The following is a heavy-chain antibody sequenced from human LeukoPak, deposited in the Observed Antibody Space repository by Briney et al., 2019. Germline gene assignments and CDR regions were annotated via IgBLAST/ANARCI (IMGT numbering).Heavy chain of an antibody. D-gene: IGHD6-19*01. CDR3: SYIAGAGNPAGDFDY. Sequence: GGSLRLSSAASGFTFSIAAMSWVRQAPGTGREWVSAFSGSGGSTYYADSVKGRLAISRDNTKNTLYLQMNSLSAEDTAVYYCSYIAGAGNPAGDFDYWGQGTLVTVSS. J-gene: IGHJ4*02. V-gene: IGHV3-23*01. CDR2: FSGSGGST. CDR1: GFTFSIAA.